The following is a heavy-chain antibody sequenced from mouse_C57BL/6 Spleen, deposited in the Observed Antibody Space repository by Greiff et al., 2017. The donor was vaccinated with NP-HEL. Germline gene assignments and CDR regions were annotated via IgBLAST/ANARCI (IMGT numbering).Heavy chain of an antibody. Sequence: VQLQQPGAELVKPGASVKLSCKASGYTFTSYWMQWVKQRPGQGLEWIGEIDPSDSYTNYNQKLKGKATLTVDTSSSTAYMQLSILTSEDSAVYYCARKDSSWFAYWGQGTLVTVSA. CDR1: GYTFTSYW. CDR2: IDPSDSYT. CDR3: ARKDSSWFAY. J-gene: IGHJ3*01. V-gene: IGHV1-50*01.